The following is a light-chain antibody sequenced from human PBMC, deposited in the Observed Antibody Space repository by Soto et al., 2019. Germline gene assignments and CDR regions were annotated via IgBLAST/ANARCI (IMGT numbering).Light chain of an antibody. CDR2: GAS. CDR3: QQYGSSGT. CDR1: QTVGTTY. Sequence: EVVLAQSPGTLSLSPGERATLSCRASQTVGTTYLAWYQHKPGQAPRLLIYGASTRATGIPARFSGRGSGTDFTLTISRLEPEDFAVYYCQQYGSSGTFGQGTKVDIK. J-gene: IGKJ1*01. V-gene: IGKV3-20*01.